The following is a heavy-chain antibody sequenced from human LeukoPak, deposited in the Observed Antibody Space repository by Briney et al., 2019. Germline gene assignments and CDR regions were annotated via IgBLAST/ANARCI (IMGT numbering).Heavy chain of an antibody. CDR3: ARDRWGYSYGGD. V-gene: IGHV3-7*01. CDR2: IKQDGSEK. D-gene: IGHD5-18*01. Sequence: PGGSLRLSCVASGFTFSNYWMSWARQAPGKGLEWVANIKQDGSEKYYVDSVKGRFTISRDNAKKSLYLQMNSLRAEDTAVYYCARDRWGYSYGGDWGQGTLVTVSS. J-gene: IGHJ4*02. CDR1: GFTFSNYW.